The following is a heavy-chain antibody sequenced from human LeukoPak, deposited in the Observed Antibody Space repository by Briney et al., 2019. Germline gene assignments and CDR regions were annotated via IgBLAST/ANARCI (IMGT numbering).Heavy chain of an antibody. CDR2: IYHSGST. Sequence: PSETLSLTCAVSGGSISSSNWWSWVRQPPGKGLEWIGEIYHSGSTNYNPSLKSRVTISVDKSKNQFSLKLSSVTAADTAVYYCAASPDYYGSGSRWFDPWGQGTLVTVSS. J-gene: IGHJ5*02. D-gene: IGHD3-10*01. V-gene: IGHV4-4*02. CDR1: GGSISSSNW. CDR3: AASPDYYGSGSRWFDP.